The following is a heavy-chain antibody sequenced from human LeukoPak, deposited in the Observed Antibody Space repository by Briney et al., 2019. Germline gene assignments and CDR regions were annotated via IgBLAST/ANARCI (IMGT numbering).Heavy chain of an antibody. Sequence: AGGSLRLSCAASGFTSSSYGMHWVRQAPGKGLEWVAVIWYDGSNKYYADSVKGRFTISRDNSKNTLYLQMNSLRAEDTAVYYCARNIPSYYDILTGYLDPWGQGTLVTVSS. J-gene: IGHJ5*02. D-gene: IGHD3-9*01. CDR2: IWYDGSNK. CDR3: ARNIPSYYDILTGYLDP. V-gene: IGHV3-33*01. CDR1: GFTSSSYG.